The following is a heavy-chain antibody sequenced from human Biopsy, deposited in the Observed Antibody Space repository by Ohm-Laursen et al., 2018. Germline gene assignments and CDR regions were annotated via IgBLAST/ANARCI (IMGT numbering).Heavy chain of an antibody. J-gene: IGHJ3*02. Sequence: SLRLSCTASGFTFSDYYMNWIRQAPGKGLEWVSFITNTGRTVYADSVKGRFTISRDRSRDTVHLQMNSLRYEDTALYYCAKDGGQWLGGAFDIWGHGTMVSVSS. CDR1: GFTFSDYY. V-gene: IGHV3-11*04. CDR2: ITNTGRTV. CDR3: AKDGGQWLGGAFDI. D-gene: IGHD6-19*01.